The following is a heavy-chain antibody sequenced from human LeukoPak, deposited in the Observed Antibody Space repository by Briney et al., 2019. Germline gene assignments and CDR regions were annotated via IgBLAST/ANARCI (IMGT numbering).Heavy chain of an antibody. V-gene: IGHV3-23*01. CDR3: AKVERDGSGSYFHPSYDY. Sequence: GGSLRLSCAASGFTFSSYGMSWVRQAPGKGLEWVSAISGSGGSTYYADSVKGRFTISRDNSKNTLYLQMNSLRAEDTAVYYCAKVERDGSGSYFHPSYDYWGQGTLVTVSS. D-gene: IGHD3-10*01. CDR2: ISGSGGST. CDR1: GFTFSSYG. J-gene: IGHJ4*02.